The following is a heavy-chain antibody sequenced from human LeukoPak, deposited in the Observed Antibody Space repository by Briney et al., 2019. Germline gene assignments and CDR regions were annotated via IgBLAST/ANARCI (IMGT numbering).Heavy chain of an antibody. D-gene: IGHD3-10*01. CDR1: GGTFSSYA. V-gene: IGHV1-69*13. CDR3: ARDTTYYGSGSSRAYLDY. Sequence: ASVKVSCKASGGTFSSYAISWVRQAPGQGLEWMGGIIHIFGTANCAQKFQGRVTITADESTSTAYMELSSLRSEDTAVYYCARDTTYYGSGSSRAYLDYWGQGTLVTVSS. CDR2: IIHIFGTA. J-gene: IGHJ4*02.